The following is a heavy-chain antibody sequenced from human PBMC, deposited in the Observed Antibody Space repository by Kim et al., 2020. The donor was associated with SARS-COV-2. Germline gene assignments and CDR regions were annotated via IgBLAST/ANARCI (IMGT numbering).Heavy chain of an antibody. CDR2: IRSKAYGGTT. J-gene: IGHJ3*02. V-gene: IGHV3-49*03. CDR1: GFTFGDYA. Sequence: GGSLRLSCTASGFTFGDYAMSWFRQAPGKGLEWVGFIRSKAYGGTTEYAASVKGRFTISRDDSKSIAYLQMNSLKTEDTAVYYCTTYQLLHLDGAFDIWGQGTMVTVSS. CDR3: TTYQLLHLDGAFDI. D-gene: IGHD2-2*01.